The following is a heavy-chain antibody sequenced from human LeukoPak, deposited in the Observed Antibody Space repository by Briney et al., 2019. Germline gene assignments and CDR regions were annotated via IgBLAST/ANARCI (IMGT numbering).Heavy chain of an antibody. J-gene: IGHJ4*02. CDR3: ARARAASSWDY. CDR1: GFTFSGYS. CDR2: ISTSSSYI. D-gene: IGHD2-2*01. Sequence: GESLRLSCAASGFTFSGYSMNWVRQAPGKGLEWVSFISTSSSYIYYADSVKGRFTNSRDNAKNSLYLQMNSLRVEDTAVYYCARARAASSWDYWGQGTLVTVSS. V-gene: IGHV3-21*01.